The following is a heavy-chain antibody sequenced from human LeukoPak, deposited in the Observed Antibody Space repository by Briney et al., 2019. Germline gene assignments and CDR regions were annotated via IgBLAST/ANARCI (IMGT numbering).Heavy chain of an antibody. CDR1: GGSLTGYF. J-gene: IGHJ5*02. CDR2: INHSGST. CDR3: ARHQWLVGWFDP. D-gene: IGHD6-19*01. Sequence: SETLSLTCAVHGGSLTGYFWSWIRQPPGKGLEWIGEINHSGSTYYNPSLKSRVTISVDTSKNQFSLKLSSVTAADTAVYYCARHQWLVGWFDPWGQGTLVTVSS. V-gene: IGHV4-34*01.